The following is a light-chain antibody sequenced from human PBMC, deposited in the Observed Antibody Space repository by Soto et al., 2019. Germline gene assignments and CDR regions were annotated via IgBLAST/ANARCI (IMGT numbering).Light chain of an antibody. J-gene: IGLJ1*01. CDR2: QDS. Sequence: SYELTQPPSVSVSPGQTASITCSGDKLGDKYACWYQQKPCQSPVLVIYQDSKRPSGIPERFSGSNSGNTATLTISGTQAMDEADYYSQAWDSSTYVFGTGTKLTVL. CDR3: QAWDSSTYV. V-gene: IGLV3-1*01. CDR1: KLGDKY.